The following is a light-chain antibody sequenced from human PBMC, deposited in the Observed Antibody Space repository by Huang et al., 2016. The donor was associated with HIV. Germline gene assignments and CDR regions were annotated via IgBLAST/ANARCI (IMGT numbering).Light chain of an antibody. V-gene: IGKV3-15*01. Sequence: EIIMTQSPATLSLSPGEGASLSCRANQSVATNLAWYLHRPGQSPRLLIFGASTRASVLPGRFSGSGSGTQFTLTVSGLQSEDFAVYYCQQYHNWPYTFGQGTKLEI. J-gene: IGKJ2*01. CDR1: QSVATN. CDR2: GAS. CDR3: QQYHNWPYT.